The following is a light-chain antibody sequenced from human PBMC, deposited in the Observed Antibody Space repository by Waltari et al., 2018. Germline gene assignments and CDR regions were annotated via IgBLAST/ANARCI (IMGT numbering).Light chain of an antibody. Sequence: DIVMTQFPLSLPVTPGEPASISCRSSQSLLHSNGYNYLDWYLQRPGQSPQLLIFLGSHRAAGVSDRFSGSGSGTDFTLKISTVEAEDVGVYYCMQAPQFPSTFGQGTKLEI. CDR1: QSLLHSNGYNY. CDR2: LGS. V-gene: IGKV2-28*01. J-gene: IGKJ2*02. CDR3: MQAPQFPST.